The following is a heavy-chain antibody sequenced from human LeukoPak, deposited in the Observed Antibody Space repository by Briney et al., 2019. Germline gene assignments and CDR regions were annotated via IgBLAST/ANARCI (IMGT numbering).Heavy chain of an antibody. V-gene: IGHV4-34*01. J-gene: IGHJ4*02. CDR1: GGSFSGYY. CDR3: ARGIRRHYYGSESYYNTGRRIGDYFDY. Sequence: SETLSLTCAVYGGSFSGYYWSWIRQPPGKGLEWIGEINHSGSTNYNPSLKSRVTISVDTSKNQFSLKLSSVTAADTAVYYCARGIRRHYYGSESYYNTGRRIGDYFDYWGQGTLVTVSS. D-gene: IGHD3-10*01. CDR2: INHSGST.